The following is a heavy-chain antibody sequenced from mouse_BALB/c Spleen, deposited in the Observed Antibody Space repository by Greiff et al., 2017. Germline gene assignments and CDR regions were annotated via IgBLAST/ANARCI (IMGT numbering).Heavy chain of an antibody. D-gene: IGHD1-1*01. Sequence: VQLQQSGPGLVKPSQSLSLTCTVTGYSITSDYAWNWIRQFPGNKLEWMGYISYSGSTSYNPSLKSRISITRDTSKNQFFLQLNSVTTEDTATYYCARLSTTVVGAMDYWGQGTSVTVSS. CDR1: GYSITSDYA. CDR3: ARLSTTVVGAMDY. J-gene: IGHJ4*01. V-gene: IGHV3-2*02. CDR2: ISYSGST.